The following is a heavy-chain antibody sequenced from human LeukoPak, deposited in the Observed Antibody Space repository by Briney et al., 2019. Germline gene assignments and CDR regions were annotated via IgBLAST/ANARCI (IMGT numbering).Heavy chain of an antibody. CDR2: INPVNGGK. Sequence: GASVKVSCKASGYSLIDYYMHWVRQAPGQGFEWMGWINPVNGGKNHAQKFQGRLTMTSDTSASTVFMELSSLTSDDTAVYYCARDKNYYGSGSLDHWGQGTLVTVSS. V-gene: IGHV1-2*02. D-gene: IGHD3-10*01. CDR1: GYSLIDYY. CDR3: ARDKNYYGSGSLDH. J-gene: IGHJ1*01.